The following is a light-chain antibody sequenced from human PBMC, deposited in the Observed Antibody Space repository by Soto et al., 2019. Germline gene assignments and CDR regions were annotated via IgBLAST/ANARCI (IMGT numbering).Light chain of an antibody. CDR3: NSFTDSSLYV. V-gene: IGLV2-14*01. CDR2: EVT. CDR1: ISDLAGYNY. J-gene: IGLJ1*01. Sequence: SVLTQPASVSGSLGQSITISCTGTISDLAGYNYVSWYQQHPGKAPRLVIYEVTNRPSGVSNRFSGSKSGNTASLTISGLQADDEADYYCNSFTDSSLYVFGTGTKV.